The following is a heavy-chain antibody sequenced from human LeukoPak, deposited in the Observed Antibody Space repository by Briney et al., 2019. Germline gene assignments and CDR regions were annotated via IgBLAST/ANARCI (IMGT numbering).Heavy chain of an antibody. J-gene: IGHJ4*02. CDR3: ARDLTGDSGGYFDS. CDR2: IYSGGNT. CDR1: GFTVSSSY. V-gene: IGHV3-66*01. D-gene: IGHD7-27*01. Sequence: GGSLRLSCAASGFTVSSSYISWVRQAPGRGLEWVSGIYSGGNTYYPDSVKGRFTISRDISKNTLYLQMNSLRAEATAVYYCARDLTGDSGGYFDSWGQGTLVTVSS.